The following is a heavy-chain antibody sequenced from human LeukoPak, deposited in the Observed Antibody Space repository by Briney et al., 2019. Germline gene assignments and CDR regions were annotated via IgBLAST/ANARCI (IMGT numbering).Heavy chain of an antibody. CDR2: INTDGSST. Sequence: PGGSLRLSCAASGFTFSEYWMDWVRQAPGKGLVWVSRINTDGSSTTYADSVKGRFTISRDNAKNTLYLQMNSLRADDTALYYCARGLNYFHYWGQGTLVTVSS. CDR3: ARGLNYFHY. D-gene: IGHD5/OR15-5a*01. J-gene: IGHJ4*02. CDR1: GFTFSEYW. V-gene: IGHV3-74*01.